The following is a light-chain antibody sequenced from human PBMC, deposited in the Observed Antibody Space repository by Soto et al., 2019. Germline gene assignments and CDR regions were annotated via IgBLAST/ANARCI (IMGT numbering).Light chain of an antibody. V-gene: IGKV1-5*03. CDR2: KAS. CDR3: QQYNSYSPT. J-gene: IGKJ1*01. Sequence: DIQMTQSPSTLSASVGDRVTITCRASQSISNWLAWYQQEPGKAPKLLIHKASSLQSGVPSRFSGSGSGTDFTLTISSLQPDDFATYYCQQYNSYSPTFGQGTRVEIK. CDR1: QSISNW.